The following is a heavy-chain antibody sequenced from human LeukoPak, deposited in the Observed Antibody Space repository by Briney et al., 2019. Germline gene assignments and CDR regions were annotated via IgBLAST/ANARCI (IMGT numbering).Heavy chain of an antibody. CDR1: GFTFSNYG. Sequence: PGGSLRLSCAASGFTFSNYGMHWVRQAPGKGLEWVAVISYDGSNEYYADSVKGRFTISRDNSKNTLYLQMNSLRAEDTAVYYCARESYDYVWGSYRYFDYWGQGTLVTVSS. V-gene: IGHV3-30*03. CDR2: ISYDGSNE. J-gene: IGHJ4*02. D-gene: IGHD3-16*02. CDR3: ARESYDYVWGSYRYFDY.